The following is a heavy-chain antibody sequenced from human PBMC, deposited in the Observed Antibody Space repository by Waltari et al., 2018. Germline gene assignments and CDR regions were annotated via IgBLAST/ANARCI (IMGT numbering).Heavy chain of an antibody. J-gene: IGHJ6*03. CDR3: ARGGRNYDFWSGYVPYYYYYMDV. Sequence: LEWVSSISSSSSYIYYADSVKGRFTISRDNAKNSLYLQMNSLRAEDTAVYYCARGGRNYDFWSGYVPYYYYYMDVWGKGTTVTVSS. D-gene: IGHD3-3*01. CDR2: ISSSSSYI. V-gene: IGHV3-21*01.